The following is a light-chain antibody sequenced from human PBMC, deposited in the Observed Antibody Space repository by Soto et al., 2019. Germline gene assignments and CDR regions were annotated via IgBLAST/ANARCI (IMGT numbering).Light chain of an antibody. CDR2: GAT. Sequence: DIVLTQSPGTLSLSPGDSATLSCRASQSVSFSYLAWYQQKAGQDPRLLIYGATSRATGLPDRFSGSEAGTDFSLTISRREPEDFAVYYCQQYGSSPLTFGGGTKVEIK. CDR1: QSVSFSY. V-gene: IGKV3-20*01. J-gene: IGKJ4*01. CDR3: QQYGSSPLT.